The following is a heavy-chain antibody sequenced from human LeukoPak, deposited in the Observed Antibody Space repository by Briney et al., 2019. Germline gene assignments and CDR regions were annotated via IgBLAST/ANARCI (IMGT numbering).Heavy chain of an antibody. CDR1: GGSISSSNW. V-gene: IGHV4-4*02. J-gene: IGHJ2*01. D-gene: IGHD5-24*01. CDR3: ARHGGSRPEMATIDTYFDL. Sequence: TPSGTLSLTCAVYGGSISSSNWWSWVRQPPGKGLEWIGEIYYSGRAKYNPSLKSRVSISVDKSKNQFSLKLSSVTAADTAVYYCARHGGSRPEMATIDTYFDLWGRGTLVTVSS. CDR2: IYYSGRA.